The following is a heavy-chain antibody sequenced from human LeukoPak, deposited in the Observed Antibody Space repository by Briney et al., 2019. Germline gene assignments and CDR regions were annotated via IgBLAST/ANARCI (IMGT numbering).Heavy chain of an antibody. V-gene: IGHV1-69*13. Sequence: SVKLSYKASGGTFSSYAISWGRQSPGQGLEWRRGIIPIFGAANYAQKLQGRVTITAEESTSTDYMELRSLRSEDTAVYYCARDRVGYSYGFPTIYWGQGTLVTVSS. J-gene: IGHJ4*02. CDR3: ARDRVGYSYGFPTIY. CDR1: GGTFSSYA. CDR2: IIPIFGAA. D-gene: IGHD5-18*01.